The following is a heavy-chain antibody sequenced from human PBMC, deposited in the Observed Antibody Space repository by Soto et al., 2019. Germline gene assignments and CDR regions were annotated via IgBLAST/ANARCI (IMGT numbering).Heavy chain of an antibody. CDR3: ARYSLAVSGSFFDY. V-gene: IGHV4-34*10. CDR2: INYRGST. J-gene: IGHJ4*02. D-gene: IGHD6-19*01. Sequence: SETLSLTCAVYGGSFTGYYWTWIRQTPGKGLEWIGEINYRGSTYYNPSIESRITMAVDTSKNQFSLKLSSMTAADTAVYYCARYSLAVSGSFFDYWGQGTLVT. CDR1: GGSFTGYY.